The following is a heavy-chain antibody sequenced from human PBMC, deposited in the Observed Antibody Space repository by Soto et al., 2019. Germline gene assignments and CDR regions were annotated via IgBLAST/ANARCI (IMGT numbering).Heavy chain of an antibody. CDR2: ISGSGGST. CDR1: GFTFSSYA. CDR3: AKGTLAPQTKMTTRFFDY. Sequence: GGSLRLSCAASGFTFSSYAMSWVRQAPGKGLEWVSAISGSGGSTYYADSVKGRFTVSRDNSKNTLYLQMNSLRAEDTAVYYCAKGTLAPQTKMTTRFFDYWGQGTLVTVSS. J-gene: IGHJ4*02. V-gene: IGHV3-23*01. D-gene: IGHD4-4*01.